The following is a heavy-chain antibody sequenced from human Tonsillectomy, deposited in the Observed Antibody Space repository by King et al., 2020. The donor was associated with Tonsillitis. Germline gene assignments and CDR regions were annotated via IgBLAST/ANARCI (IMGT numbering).Heavy chain of an antibody. D-gene: IGHD5-18*01. Sequence: VQLQESGPGLVKPSQTLSLTYSVSGGSISSGSYYWSWIRQPAGKGLEWIGRIYTSGSTNYNPSLKSRFTISVDTSKNQFSLKLSSVTAADTAVYYCARENVDTAMAIDYWGQGTLVTVSS. CDR2: IYTSGST. J-gene: IGHJ4*02. V-gene: IGHV4-61*02. CDR3: ARENVDTAMAIDY. CDR1: GGSISSGSYY.